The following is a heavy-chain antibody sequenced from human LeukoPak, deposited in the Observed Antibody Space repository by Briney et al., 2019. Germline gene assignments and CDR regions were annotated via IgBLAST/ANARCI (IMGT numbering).Heavy chain of an antibody. CDR2: IYYSGIT. CDR3: ARTIVGAPETYYNYAMYV. V-gene: IGHV4-59*01. CDR1: GGSISRYY. D-gene: IGHD1-26*01. Sequence: SGTLSLTCTVSGGSISRYYWSWVRQPQGKGLEWIGYIYYSGITNYNPSLKSRVTIPVDTSRNQFSLKLGSVTASATAVYYCARTIVGAPETYYNYAMYVCGQGTPVT. J-gene: IGHJ6*02.